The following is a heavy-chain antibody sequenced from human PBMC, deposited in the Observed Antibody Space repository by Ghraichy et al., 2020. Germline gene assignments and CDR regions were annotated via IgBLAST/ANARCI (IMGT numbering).Heavy chain of an antibody. CDR3: ARQVRGCTGGYCYFIY. V-gene: IGHV4-39*07. CDR1: GDSMSTTHDY. CDR2: IYYTGGT. J-gene: IGHJ4*02. D-gene: IGHD2-21*02. Sequence: SETLSLTCSVSGDSMSTTHDYWAWIRQPPGKGLEWIGSIYYTGGTYYNPSLKSRVTISVDRSRNQFSLKLSSVTAADTAVYYCARQVRGCTGGYCYFIYWGQGTLVPVSS.